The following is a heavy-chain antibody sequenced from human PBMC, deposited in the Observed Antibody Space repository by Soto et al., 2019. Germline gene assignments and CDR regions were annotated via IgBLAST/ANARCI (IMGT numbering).Heavy chain of an antibody. CDR2: IIPIFGTA. V-gene: IGHV1-69*12. Sequence: QVQLVQSGAKVKKPGSSVKVSCKASGGTFSSYAISWVRQAPGQGLEWMGGIIPIFGTANYAQKFQGRVTXXAXEXMSTAYMELSSLRSEDTAVYYCARSGYSYGWSWFDPWGQGTLVTVSS. CDR1: GGTFSSYA. D-gene: IGHD5-18*01. CDR3: ARSGYSYGWSWFDP. J-gene: IGHJ5*02.